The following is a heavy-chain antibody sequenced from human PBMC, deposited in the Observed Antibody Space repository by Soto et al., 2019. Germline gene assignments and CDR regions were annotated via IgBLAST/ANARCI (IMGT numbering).Heavy chain of an antibody. CDR2: IYSSGST. CDR1: GGSISSYY. J-gene: IGHJ1*01. D-gene: IGHD2-15*01. CDR3: ARDGRSGYCSGGSCPIWAKYFLH. Sequence: QVQLQESGPGLVKPSETLSLTCIVSGGSISSYYWSWIRQPAGKGLEWIGRIYSSGSTNYNPSLKSRVTMSVDTSKNQFSLKLTSVTAADTAVYYCARDGRSGYCSGGSCPIWAKYFLHWGQGTLVTVSS. V-gene: IGHV4-4*07.